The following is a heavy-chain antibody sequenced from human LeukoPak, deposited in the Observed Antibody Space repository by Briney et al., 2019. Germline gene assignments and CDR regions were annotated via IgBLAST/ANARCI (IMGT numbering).Heavy chain of an antibody. CDR2: LSGNGGTT. CDR1: GFTFSSYA. J-gene: IGHJ4*02. V-gene: IGHV3-23*01. D-gene: IGHD3-22*01. CDR3: ARTATSSYFYFDY. Sequence: GGSLRLSCAASGFTFSSYAMTWVRQAPGRGLEWVSALSGNGGTTYYADSVKGRFTISRDNSKNTLYLQMNSLRAEDTAVYYCARTATSSYFYFDYWGQGTLVTVSS.